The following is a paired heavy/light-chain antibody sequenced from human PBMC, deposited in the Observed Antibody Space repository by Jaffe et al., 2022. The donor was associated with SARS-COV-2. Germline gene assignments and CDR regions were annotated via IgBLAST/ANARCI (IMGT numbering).Heavy chain of an antibody. D-gene: IGHD3-9*01. Sequence: QVQLVESGGGVVQPGRSLRLSCAASGFTFSSYGMHWVRQAPGKGLEWVAVIWYDGSNKYYADSVKGRFTISRDNSKNTLYLQMNSLRAEDTAVYYCARDPESSYDILTGYYKLYYYGMDVWGQGTTVTVSS. CDR2: IWYDGSNK. V-gene: IGHV3-33*01. CDR1: GFTFSSYG. J-gene: IGHJ6*02. CDR3: ARDPESSYDILTGYYKLYYYGMDV.
Light chain of an antibody. CDR1: SGSIASNY. Sequence: NFMLTQPHSVSESPGKTVTISCTRSSGSIASNYVQWYQQRPGSSPTTVIYEDNQRPSGVPDRFSGSIDSSSNSASLTISGLKTEDEADYYCQSYDSSNPHWVFGGGTKLTVL. CDR2: EDN. V-gene: IGLV6-57*01. J-gene: IGLJ3*02. CDR3: QSYDSSNPHWV.